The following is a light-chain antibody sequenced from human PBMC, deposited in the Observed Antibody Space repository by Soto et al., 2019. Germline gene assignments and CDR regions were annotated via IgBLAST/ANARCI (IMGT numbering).Light chain of an antibody. J-gene: IGKJ1*01. CDR1: QSVSSN. Sequence: EIVMTQSPATLSVSPGEKATLSCRASQSVSSNLAWYQQKPGQAPRLLIYGASSRATGIPDRFSGSGSGTDFTLTISRLEPEDFAVYYCQQYGSSQWTCGQGTKVDI. CDR2: GAS. V-gene: IGKV3-20*01. CDR3: QQYGSSQWT.